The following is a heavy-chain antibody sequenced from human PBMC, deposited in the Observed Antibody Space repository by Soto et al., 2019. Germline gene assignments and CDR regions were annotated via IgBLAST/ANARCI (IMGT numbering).Heavy chain of an antibody. V-gene: IGHV1-69*02. D-gene: IGHD2-15*01. Sequence: QVHLVQSGAEVKKPGSSVKVSCKASGDTFTDHTVTWVRQAPGQGLEWMGRSVPTLGMANYAQTFQGGVTITADTSMTTAYLELTGLTSDDSAVYYCASGDCSGGRCYSDFDFWGQGTLVTVSS. CDR1: GDTFTDHT. CDR2: SVPTLGMA. J-gene: IGHJ4*02. CDR3: ASGDCSGGRCYSDFDF.